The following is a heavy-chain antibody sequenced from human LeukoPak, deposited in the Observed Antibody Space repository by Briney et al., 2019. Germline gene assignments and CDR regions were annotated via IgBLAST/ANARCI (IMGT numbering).Heavy chain of an antibody. CDR2: INPNSGGT. J-gene: IGHJ6*02. CDR1: GYTFTDYY. CDR3: ARDLFYGDHYYYYYYGMDV. D-gene: IGHD4-17*01. V-gene: IGHV1-2*04. Sequence: ASVKVSCKASGYTFTDYYMHWVRQAPGQGLEWMGWINPNSGGTNYAQKFQGWVTMTRDTSISTAYMELSRLRSDDTAVYYCARDLFYGDHYYYYYYGMDVWGQGTTVTVSS.